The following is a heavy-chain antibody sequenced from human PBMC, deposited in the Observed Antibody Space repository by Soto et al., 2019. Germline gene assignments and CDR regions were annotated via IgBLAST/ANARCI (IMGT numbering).Heavy chain of an antibody. Sequence: EVQLLESGGGWVQPGGSLRLSGEASGFNFSNFVMSWVRHIPGKGLHGVSGITGSGGRAYYADYVKGRFTISRDNSSKTLYLQMSRLGAEDEAIYHCAVHLGQNFYTMDVWGQGTTIPVSS. V-gene: IGHV3-23*01. CDR3: AVHLGQNFYTMDV. J-gene: IGHJ6*02. CDR2: ITGSGGRA. CDR1: GFNFSNFV.